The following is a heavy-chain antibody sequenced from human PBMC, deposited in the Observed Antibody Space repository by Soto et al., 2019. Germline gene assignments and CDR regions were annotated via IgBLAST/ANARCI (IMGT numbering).Heavy chain of an antibody. CDR3: VRRAVRRGEDY. Sequence: QVQLMQSGAEVKKPGASVKVSCKASGYTFTNSDINWVRQATGQGLDWMGWLSTDRGNTGYAQKFQVRVTMTRNTSRRTAYMELNGLTSEDTAVYYCVRRAVRRGEDYWGQGTLVTVSS. CDR1: GYTFTNSD. J-gene: IGHJ4*02. D-gene: IGHD6-6*01. V-gene: IGHV1-8*01. CDR2: LSTDRGNT.